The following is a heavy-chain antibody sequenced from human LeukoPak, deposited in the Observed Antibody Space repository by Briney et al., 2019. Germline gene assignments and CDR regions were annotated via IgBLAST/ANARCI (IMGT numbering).Heavy chain of an antibody. CDR2: IVVGSGNT. V-gene: IGHV1-58*02. CDR3: AADYYYDSSGYSLSMDV. D-gene: IGHD3-22*01. CDR1: GFTFTSSA. J-gene: IGHJ6*02. Sequence: SVKVSCKASGFTFTSSAMQWVRQARGQRLEWIGWIVVGSGNTNYAQKFQERVTITRDMSTSTAYIELSSLRSEDTAVYYCAADYYYDSSGYSLSMDVWGQGTTVTVSS.